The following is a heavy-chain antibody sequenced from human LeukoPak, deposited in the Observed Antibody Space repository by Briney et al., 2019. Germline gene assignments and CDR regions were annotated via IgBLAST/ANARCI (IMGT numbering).Heavy chain of an antibody. J-gene: IGHJ6*03. CDR1: GGSISSYY. Sequence: SETLSLTCTVSGGSISSYYWSWIRQPPGKGLEWIGYIYYSGSTNYNPSLKSRVTISVDTSKNQFSLKLSSVTAADTAPYYCARTGGSFYFYYYMDVWGKGTTVTVSS. V-gene: IGHV4-59*12. D-gene: IGHD1-26*01. CDR2: IYYSGST. CDR3: ARTGGSFYFYYYMDV.